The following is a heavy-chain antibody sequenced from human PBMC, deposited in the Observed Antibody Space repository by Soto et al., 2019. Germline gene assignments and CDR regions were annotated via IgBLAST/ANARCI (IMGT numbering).Heavy chain of an antibody. CDR1: GFTFNDFF. V-gene: IGHV3-11*01. CDR2: TSNSGNSV. Sequence: QVQLVESGGDLVKPGGSLRLSCAASGFTFNDFFMTWIRQAPGRGPEWVASTSNSGNSVYYADSVKGRFTVSRDNAQNTLRLQMTDLGVDDTAVYYCARNTFNWFDPWGQGPLVTVSS. J-gene: IGHJ5*02. CDR3: ARNTFNWFDP.